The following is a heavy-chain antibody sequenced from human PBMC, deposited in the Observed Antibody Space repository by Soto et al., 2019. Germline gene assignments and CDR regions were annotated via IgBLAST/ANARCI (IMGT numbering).Heavy chain of an antibody. CDR2: IYYSGST. J-gene: IGHJ4*02. CDR3: ARRGNTYGTGFDY. Sequence: QVQLQESGPGLVKPSQTLSLTCTVSGGSISSGDYYWRWIRQPPGKGLEWIGNIYYSGSTHYNPSAKIRVTISVDTSKNQFSLTLSPVTASDTGVYYWARRGNTYGTGFDYWGQGTLVTVSS. V-gene: IGHV4-30-4*01. D-gene: IGHD5-18*01. CDR1: GGSISSGDYY.